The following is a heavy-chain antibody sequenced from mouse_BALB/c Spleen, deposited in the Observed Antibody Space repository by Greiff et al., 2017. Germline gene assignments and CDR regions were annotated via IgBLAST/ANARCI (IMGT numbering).Heavy chain of an antibody. CDR1: GYTFTSYW. J-gene: IGHJ4*01. Sequence: EVQLQQSGTVLARPGASVKMSCKASGYTFTSYWMHWVKQRPGQGLEWIGAIYPGNSDTSYNQKFKGKAKLTAVTSTSTAYMELSSLTNEDSAVYYCTRFRGGYYGNYDAMDYWGQGTSVTVSS. CDR2: IYPGNSDT. CDR3: TRFRGGYYGNYDAMDY. V-gene: IGHV1-5*01. D-gene: IGHD2-1*01.